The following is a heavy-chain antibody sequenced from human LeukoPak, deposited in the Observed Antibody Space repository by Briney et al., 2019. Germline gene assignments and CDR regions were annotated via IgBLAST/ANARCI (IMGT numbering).Heavy chain of an antibody. D-gene: IGHD3-10*01. CDR3: AREVPRQKYYYGSGTAPG. CDR2: IYTSGST. J-gene: IGHJ4*02. Sequence: PSETLYLTCTVSGGSISSGSYYWSWIRQPAGKGLEWIGRIYTSGSTNYNPSLKSRVTISVDTSKNQFSLKLSSVTAADTAVYYCAREVPRQKYYYGSGTAPGWGQGTLVTVSS. V-gene: IGHV4-61*02. CDR1: GGSISSGSYY.